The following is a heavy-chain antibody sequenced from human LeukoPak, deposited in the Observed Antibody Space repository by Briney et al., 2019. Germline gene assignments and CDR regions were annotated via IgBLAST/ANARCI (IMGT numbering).Heavy chain of an antibody. CDR2: IYTSGST. CDR1: GGSISSYY. CDR3: ARASGEGYCSSTSCTRYMDV. J-gene: IGHJ6*03. V-gene: IGHV4-4*07. D-gene: IGHD2-2*01. Sequence: SGTLSLTCTVSGGSISSYYWSWIRQPAGKGLEWIGRIYTSGSTNYNPSLKSRVTISVDKSKNQFSLKLSSVTAADTAVYYCARASGEGYCSSTSCTRYMDVWGKGTTVTVSS.